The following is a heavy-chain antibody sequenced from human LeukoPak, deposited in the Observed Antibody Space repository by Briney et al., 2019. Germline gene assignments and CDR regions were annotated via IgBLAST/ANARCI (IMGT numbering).Heavy chain of an antibody. V-gene: IGHV3-48*01. J-gene: IGHJ4*02. D-gene: IGHD3-22*01. Sequence: GGSLVLSCAASGFTFSSYSMVWVRQAPGKGLEWVSYISSSSRTIYYAGSGKGRFTISRDNAKNSLYLQMNTLRAEDTAVYYCARDRHKYNYDSGGYPPYWGQGTLVTVSS. CDR3: ARDRHKYNYDSGGYPPY. CDR1: GFTFSSYS. CDR2: ISSSSRTI.